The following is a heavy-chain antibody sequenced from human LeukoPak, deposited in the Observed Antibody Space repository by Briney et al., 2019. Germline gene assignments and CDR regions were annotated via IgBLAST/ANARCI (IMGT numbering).Heavy chain of an antibody. CDR3: ARRIIGGSYPLDY. CDR1: GGSISRYY. CDR2: IYYSGST. V-gene: IGHV4-59*08. Sequence: SETLSLTCTVSGGSISRYYWSWIRQPPGKGLEWIGYIYYSGSTNYNPSLKSRVTISVDTSKNQFSLKLSSVTAADTAVYYCARRIIGGSYPLDYWGQGTLVTVSS. D-gene: IGHD1-26*01. J-gene: IGHJ4*02.